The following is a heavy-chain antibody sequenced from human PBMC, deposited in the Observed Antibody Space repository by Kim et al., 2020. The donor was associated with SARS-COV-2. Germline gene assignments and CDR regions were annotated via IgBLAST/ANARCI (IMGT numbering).Heavy chain of an antibody. D-gene: IGHD3-22*01. CDR1: EFTFNAFA. J-gene: IGHJ3*02. CDR3: ARDWDYYIRVFPNSFDI. CDR2: ISYDGNSK. Sequence: GGSLRLSCAASEFTFNAFAMHWVRQAPGKGLEWVAFISYDGNSKYYADSVKGRFTISRDNFKNTLYLQMNSLRPEDTAVYYCARDWDYYIRVFPNSFDIWRRGTAVRVST. V-gene: IGHV3-30*04.